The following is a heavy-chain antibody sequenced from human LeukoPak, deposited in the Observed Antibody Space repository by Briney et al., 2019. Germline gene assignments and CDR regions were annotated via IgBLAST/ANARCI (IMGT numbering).Heavy chain of an antibody. Sequence: SETLSLTCTVSGGSISSYYWSWIRQPPGKGLEWIGHIYYSGSTNYNPSLKSRVTILVDTSKNQFSMKLSSVTAADTAVYYCARASNAGEHDYWGQGTLVTESS. V-gene: IGHV4-59*01. J-gene: IGHJ4*02. CDR2: IYYSGST. CDR1: GGSISSYY. D-gene: IGHD7-27*01. CDR3: ARASNAGEHDY.